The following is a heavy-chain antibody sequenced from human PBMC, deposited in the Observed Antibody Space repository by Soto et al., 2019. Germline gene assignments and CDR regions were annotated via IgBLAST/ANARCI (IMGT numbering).Heavy chain of an antibody. CDR2: IYYSGST. CDR3: ARDYKYYDILTGYRVVYYFDY. J-gene: IGHJ4*02. D-gene: IGHD3-9*01. Sequence: PSETLSLTCTVSGGSISSGDYYWSWIRQPPGKGLEWIGYIYYSGSTYYSPSLKSRVTISVDTSKNQFSLKLSSVTAADTAVYYCARDYKYYDILTGYRVVYYFDYWGQGTLVTVSS. V-gene: IGHV4-30-4*01. CDR1: GGSISSGDYY.